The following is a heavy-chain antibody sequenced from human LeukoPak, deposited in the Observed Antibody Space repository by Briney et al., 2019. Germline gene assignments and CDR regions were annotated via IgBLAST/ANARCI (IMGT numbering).Heavy chain of an antibody. J-gene: IGHJ3*02. Sequence: GESLKISCKASGYTFITSWIGWVRQMPGKGLVWMGIIYPGDSDTRYSPSFQGQVTISVDRSITTAYLQWSSLKASDTAMYYCTRNRVEVLEWLSRWDAFDIWGQGTMVTVST. CDR3: TRNRVEVLEWLSRWDAFDI. CDR1: GYTFITSW. V-gene: IGHV5-51*01. D-gene: IGHD3-3*01. CDR2: IYPGDSDT.